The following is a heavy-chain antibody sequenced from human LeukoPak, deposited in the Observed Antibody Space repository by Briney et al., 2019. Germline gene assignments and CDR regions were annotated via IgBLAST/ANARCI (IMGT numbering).Heavy chain of an antibody. CDR2: IRYDGSDK. D-gene: IGHD6-19*01. J-gene: IGHJ3*02. CDR3: AKDRAGWPYDAFDI. Sequence: GGSLRLSCAASGFTFSSYGMHWVRQAPGKGLEWVAFIRYDGSDKYYADSVKGRFTISRDNSKNTLYLQMNSLRAEDTAVYYCAKDRAGWPYDAFDIWGQGTMVTVSS. CDR1: GFTFSSYG. V-gene: IGHV3-30*02.